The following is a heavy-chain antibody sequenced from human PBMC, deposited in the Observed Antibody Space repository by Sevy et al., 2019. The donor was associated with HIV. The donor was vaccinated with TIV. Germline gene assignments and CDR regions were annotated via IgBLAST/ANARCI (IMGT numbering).Heavy chain of an antibody. CDR2: INHSGST. V-gene: IGHV4-34*01. D-gene: IGHD2-15*01. CDR3: ARGVAGCSGGSCYYFDY. J-gene: IGHJ4*02. Sequence: SETLSLTCAVYGGSFSGYYWSWIRQPPGKGLEWIGEINHSGSTNYNPSLKSRVTISVDTSKNQFSLKPSSVTAADTAAYYRARGVAGCSGGSCYYFDYWGQGTLVTVSS. CDR1: GGSFSGYY.